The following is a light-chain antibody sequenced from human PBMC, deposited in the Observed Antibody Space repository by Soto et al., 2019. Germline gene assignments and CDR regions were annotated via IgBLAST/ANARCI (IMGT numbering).Light chain of an antibody. CDR3: LQDYNYPRT. V-gene: IGKV1-6*01. J-gene: IGKJ1*01. CDR2: AAS. Sequence: MQMTQSRSCRSPSVGNRFTIPCEASQDISNYLHWYQQKPGKAPKFLIYAASSLQSGVPSRFSGSGSGTDFTLTSSSLQPEDFATYYGLQDYNYPRTFGQGTKVDIK. CDR1: QDISNY.